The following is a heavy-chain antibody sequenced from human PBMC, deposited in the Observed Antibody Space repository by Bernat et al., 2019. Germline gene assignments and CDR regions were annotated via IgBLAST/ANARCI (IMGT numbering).Heavy chain of an antibody. CDR2: ISSSGSTI. J-gene: IGHJ6*02. CDR1: GFTFSSYE. CDR3: ARDGGMWNYYYGMDV. D-gene: IGHD3-16*01. Sequence: EVQLVESGGGLVQPGGSLRLSCAASGFTFSSYEMNWVRQAPGKGLEWVSYISSSGSTIYYADSVKGRFTISRDNAKNSLYLQMNSLRAEDTAVYYCARDGGMWNYYYGMDVWGQGTMVTVSS. V-gene: IGHV3-48*03.